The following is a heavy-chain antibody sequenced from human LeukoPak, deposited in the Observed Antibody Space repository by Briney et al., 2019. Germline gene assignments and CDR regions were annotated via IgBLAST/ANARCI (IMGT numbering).Heavy chain of an antibody. CDR3: AKWRFSGPDYY. Sequence: PGGSLRLSCAVSEFSVSSNYMNWVRQAPGKGLEWVSVIYSGGATYYADSVRGRFTISRDNSKNMVSLQMTSLGAEDTAVYYCAKWRFSGPDYYWGQGTLVTVSS. D-gene: IGHD5-12*01. V-gene: IGHV3-53*01. CDR2: IYSGGAT. J-gene: IGHJ4*02. CDR1: EFSVSSNY.